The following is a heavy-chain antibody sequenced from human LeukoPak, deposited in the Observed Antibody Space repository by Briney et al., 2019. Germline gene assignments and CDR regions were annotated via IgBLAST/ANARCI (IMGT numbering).Heavy chain of an antibody. CDR2: INFSGGT. V-gene: IGHV1-2*02. D-gene: IGHD3-3*01. J-gene: IGHJ4*02. Sequence: ASVKVSCKASGYPFTSYYMHWLRQAPGQGLEWMGWINFSGGTKYAEKFRDRVTMTRDTSMATAYMELTTLTSDDTAVYYCARDLRLFDYWGQGTLITVSS. CDR1: GYPFTSYY. CDR3: ARDLRLFDY.